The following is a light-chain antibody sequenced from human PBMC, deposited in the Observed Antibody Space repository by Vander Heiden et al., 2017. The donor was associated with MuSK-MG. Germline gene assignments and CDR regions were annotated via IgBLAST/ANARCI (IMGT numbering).Light chain of an antibody. V-gene: IGLV2-23*02. J-gene: IGLJ3*02. CDR3: CSYARGSMWV. CDR1: SSVAGTSNL. Sequence: SALTQPASVSGSPGQSIPISCTGTSSVAGTSNLVPWYQQPPGKAPKIMIYEVNNRPAGVSNRFSGSKSGNTASPTISGLRAEDEADYYCCSYARGSMWVFGGGTKLTVL. CDR2: EVN.